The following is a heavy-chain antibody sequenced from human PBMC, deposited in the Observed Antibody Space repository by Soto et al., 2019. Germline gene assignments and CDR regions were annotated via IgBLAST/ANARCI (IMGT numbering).Heavy chain of an antibody. CDR1: GFTFSSYA. J-gene: IGHJ6*02. CDR2: ISGSGGST. Sequence: GGSLRLSCAASGFTFSSYAMSWVRQAPGKGLEWVSAISGSGGSTYYADSVKGRFAISRDNSKNTLYLQMNSLRAEDTAVYYCAKRGYSYGYRYYYYYGMDVWGQGTTVTVSS. D-gene: IGHD5-18*01. CDR3: AKRGYSYGYRYYYYYGMDV. V-gene: IGHV3-23*01.